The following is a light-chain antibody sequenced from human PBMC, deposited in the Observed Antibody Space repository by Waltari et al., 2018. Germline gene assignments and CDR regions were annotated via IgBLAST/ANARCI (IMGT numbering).Light chain of an antibody. V-gene: IGKV1-12*01. CDR3: QQTSTFPVT. Sequence: DIQMTQSPPSVSASVGDRVTITCRASQGISNWLAWYQQKPGKAPNLLVYSASNLQSGVPSRFSGSGSGTDFTLTISSLQPEDFATYYCQQTSTFPVTFGGGTEVEF. J-gene: IGKJ4*01. CDR1: QGISNW. CDR2: SAS.